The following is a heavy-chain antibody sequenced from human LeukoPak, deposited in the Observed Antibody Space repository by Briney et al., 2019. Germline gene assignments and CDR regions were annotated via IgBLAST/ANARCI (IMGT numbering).Heavy chain of an antibody. J-gene: IGHJ4*02. CDR1: GFTVSSNF. CDR2: IRTGGST. D-gene: IGHD1-26*01. CDR3: TTWVGAHFDF. V-gene: IGHV3-53*01. Sequence: GGSLRLSCAASGFTVSSNFMSWVRQAPGKGLEWVSVIRTGGSTNYAGSVMGRFTISRDNSKNTLYLQMSSLRVEDTAVYFCTTWVGAHFDFWGQGTLVTVSS.